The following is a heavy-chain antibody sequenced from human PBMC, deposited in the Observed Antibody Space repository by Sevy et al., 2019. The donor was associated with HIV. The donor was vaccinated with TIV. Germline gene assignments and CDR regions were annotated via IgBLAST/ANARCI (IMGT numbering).Heavy chain of an antibody. Sequence: SETLSLTCTVYGGSFSADYWTWIRQPPGKGLEWIGEINHSGSTNYNPSLKSRVTISLDTSKNQFSLRLTSVTAADTAVFYCARGYDAGRLIYWGHGTLVTVSS. CDR1: GGSFSADY. CDR3: ARGYDAGRLIY. V-gene: IGHV4-34*01. CDR2: INHSGST. D-gene: IGHD3-22*01. J-gene: IGHJ4*01.